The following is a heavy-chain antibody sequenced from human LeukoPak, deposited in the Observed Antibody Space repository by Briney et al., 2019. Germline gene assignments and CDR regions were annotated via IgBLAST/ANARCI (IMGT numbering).Heavy chain of an antibody. CDR3: ARVLRPMASQYYFDY. J-gene: IGHJ4*02. Sequence: PSETLSLTCTVSGSSINTYYLSWVRQPPGKGLEWIGDIYYSGTTSYNPSLKTRVTISIDTSKNQFSLKLSSVTAADTAVYYCARVLRPMASQYYFDYWGQGTLVTVSS. CDR1: GSSINTYY. D-gene: IGHD3-10*01. CDR2: IYYSGTT. V-gene: IGHV4-59*01.